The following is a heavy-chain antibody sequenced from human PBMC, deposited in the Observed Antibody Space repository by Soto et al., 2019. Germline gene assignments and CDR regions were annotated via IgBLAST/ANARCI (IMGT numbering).Heavy chain of an antibody. V-gene: IGHV4-39*01. CDR3: AKQSGYCSAGSCYWDY. CDR1: GDSISRSSYF. J-gene: IGHJ4*02. CDR2: LAYGRSA. Sequence: QLQVQESGPGLVKPSETLSLICSVSGDSISRSSYFWGWVRQPPRRGLEWIGSLAYGRSAYYNPSLKSRVTISVDTSKNQVSLKLNSVIAADTAVYYCAKQSGYCSAGSCYWDYWGQGTLVTVSS. D-gene: IGHD2-15*01.